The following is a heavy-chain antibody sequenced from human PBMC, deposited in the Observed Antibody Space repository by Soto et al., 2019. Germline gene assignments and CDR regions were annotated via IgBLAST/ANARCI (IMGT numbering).Heavy chain of an antibody. CDR3: ARQYQLLLTKDYYYMDV. D-gene: IGHD2-2*01. V-gene: IGHV5-51*01. CDR1: GYSFTSYW. Sequence: GESLKISCKGSGYSFTSYWIGWVRQMPGKGLEWMGIIYPGDSDTRYSPSFQGQVTISADKSISTAYLQWSGLKASDTAMYYCARQYQLLLTKDYYYMDVWGKGTTVTVSS. J-gene: IGHJ6*03. CDR2: IYPGDSDT.